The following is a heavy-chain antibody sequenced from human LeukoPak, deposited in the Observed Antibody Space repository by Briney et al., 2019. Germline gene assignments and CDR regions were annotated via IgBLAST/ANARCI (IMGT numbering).Heavy chain of an antibody. J-gene: IGHJ4*02. V-gene: IGHV3-30*03. D-gene: IGHD3-16*01. CDR1: GFTFSSYG. CDR3: ASKGDLDY. CDR2: ISYDGSNK. Sequence: PGGSLRLSCAASGFTFSSYGMHWVRQAPGKGLEWVAVISYDGSNKYYADSVKGRFTISRDNSKNTLYLQMNSLRAEDTAVYYCASKGDLDYWGQGTLVTVSS.